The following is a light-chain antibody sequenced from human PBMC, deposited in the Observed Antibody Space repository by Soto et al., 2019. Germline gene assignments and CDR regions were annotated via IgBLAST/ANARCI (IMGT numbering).Light chain of an antibody. CDR2: DAS. V-gene: IGKV3-15*01. J-gene: IGKJ1*01. CDR1: QSVSSY. Sequence: EKVMTQSPATLSVSPGERATLSCRASQSVSSYLAWYQQKPGQAPRLIIYDASTRATGVPARFSGSGSGTEFTLTISSLQSEDLAVYYCQQYDDWPETFGQGTKVEIK. CDR3: QQYDDWPET.